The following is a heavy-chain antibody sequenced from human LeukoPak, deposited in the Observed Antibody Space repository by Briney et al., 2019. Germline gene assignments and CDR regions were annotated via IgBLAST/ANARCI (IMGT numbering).Heavy chain of an antibody. V-gene: IGHV3-23*01. CDR3: AKDTSAWWYHRAYMNV. CDR1: GFTFSDYA. Sequence: GGSLILSCAASGFTFSDYAMSWVRQAPGGGLEWVSAISGSGDKTFHADSVKGRFTTSRDNSKNTLSLQMSSLRVEDSAVYFCAKDTSAWWYHRAYMNVWGTGTTVTVSS. J-gene: IGHJ6*03. CDR2: ISGSGDKT. D-gene: IGHD2-15*01.